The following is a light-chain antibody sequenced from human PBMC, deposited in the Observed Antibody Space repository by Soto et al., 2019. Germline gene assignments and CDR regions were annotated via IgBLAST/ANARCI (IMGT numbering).Light chain of an antibody. CDR2: GTY. V-gene: IGKV3-15*01. CDR1: QRVSSI. Sequence: EIVMTQSPATLSVSPGERATLSCRASQRVSSILAWYQRKPGQAPRLLIYGTYTRATGIPARFSGSGSGTEFTLTISSLQYEDFAVYYYQQYNNWPRTFGQGPKVEIK. CDR3: QQYNNWPRT. J-gene: IGKJ1*01.